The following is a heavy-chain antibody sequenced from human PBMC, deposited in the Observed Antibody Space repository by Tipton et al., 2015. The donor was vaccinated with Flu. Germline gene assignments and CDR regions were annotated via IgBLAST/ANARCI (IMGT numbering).Heavy chain of an antibody. CDR1: GDSMGTYS. Sequence: TLSLTCTVSGDSMGTYSWSWIRQPPGKGLEWIGYTTYSGTTSHNPSLQSRVSISIDTSKNQFSLKLRSVTAADTAVYYCARHSGSMIYPLDYWGQGTLVTVSS. CDR3: ARHSGSMIYPLDY. CDR2: TTYSGTT. D-gene: IGHD3/OR15-3a*01. V-gene: IGHV4-59*08. J-gene: IGHJ4*02.